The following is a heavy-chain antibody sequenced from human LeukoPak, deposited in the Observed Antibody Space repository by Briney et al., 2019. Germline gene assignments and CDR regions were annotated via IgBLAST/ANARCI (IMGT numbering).Heavy chain of an antibody. V-gene: IGHV4-30-4*01. J-gene: IGHJ6*02. CDR2: IYYSGST. D-gene: IGHD6-6*01. Sequence: PSQTLSFTCTVSGGSISSGDYYWSWIRQPPGKGLEWIGYIYYSGSTYYNPSLKSRVTISVDTSKNQFSLKLSSVTAADTAVYYCATYSSSYGMDVWGQGTTVTVSS. CDR3: ATYSSSYGMDV. CDR1: GGSISSGDYY.